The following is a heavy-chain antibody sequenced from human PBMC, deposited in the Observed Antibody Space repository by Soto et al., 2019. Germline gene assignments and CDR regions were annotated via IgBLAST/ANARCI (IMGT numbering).Heavy chain of an antibody. J-gene: IGHJ4*02. V-gene: IGHV3-33*01. CDR3: ARDRYSSGWYDLDY. Sequence: QVQLVESGGGVVQPGRSLRLSCAASGFTFSSYGMHWVRQAPGKGLEWVAVIWYDGSNKYYADSMKGRFTISRDNSENTLYLQMNRLRAEDTAVYYCARDRYSSGWYDLDYWGQGTLVTVSS. D-gene: IGHD6-19*01. CDR1: GFTFSSYG. CDR2: IWYDGSNK.